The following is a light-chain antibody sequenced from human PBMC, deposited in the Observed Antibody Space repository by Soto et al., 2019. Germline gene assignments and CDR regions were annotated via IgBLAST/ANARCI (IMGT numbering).Light chain of an antibody. CDR1: QTISRY. V-gene: IGKV1-39*01. Sequence: DLQMTQSPSSLSASVGDRVTVTCRASQTISRYVNWYQQKPGQAPKLLIYAASSLQTGVPSRFGGSGSGTDFTLTISSLQPEDFATYYCQQTYSAPFTFGPGTKVDIK. J-gene: IGKJ3*01. CDR2: AAS. CDR3: QQTYSAPFT.